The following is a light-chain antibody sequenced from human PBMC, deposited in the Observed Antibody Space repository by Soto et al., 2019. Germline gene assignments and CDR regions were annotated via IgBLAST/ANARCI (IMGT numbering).Light chain of an antibody. CDR1: SMTVGVYNY. V-gene: IGLV2-14*01. CDR2: EVI. CDR3: NSYTSKSTGV. Sequence: QSALTQPASVSGSPGQSTTISCPGTSMTVGVYNYVSWYQQHPGKAPKPIIYEVINRPSGFSNRFSGSKSGNTASLTISGLQAEDEADYYCNSYTSKSTGVFGTGTKVTVL. J-gene: IGLJ1*01.